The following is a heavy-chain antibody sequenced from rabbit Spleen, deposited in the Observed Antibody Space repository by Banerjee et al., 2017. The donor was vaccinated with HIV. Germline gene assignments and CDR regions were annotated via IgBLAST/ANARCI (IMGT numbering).Heavy chain of an antibody. V-gene: IGHV1S45*01. CDR3: ARDAGTSFSTYGMDL. CDR1: GSGFSSFYM. J-gene: IGHJ6*01. CDR2: IYAGSSGST. Sequence: QEQLVESGGGLVQPGGSLKLSCKASGSGFSSFYMSWVRQAPGKGLEWIACIYAGSSGSTYSATWAKGRFTLSKTSSTTVTLQMTSLTAADTATYFCARDAGTSFSTYGMDLWGQGPLVTVS. D-gene: IGHD8-1*01.